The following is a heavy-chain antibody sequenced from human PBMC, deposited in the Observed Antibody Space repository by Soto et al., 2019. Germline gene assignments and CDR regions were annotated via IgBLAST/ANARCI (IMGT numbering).Heavy chain of an antibody. Sequence: GGSLRLSCAASGFTFNSYAMSWVRQAPEKGLEWVSVISGSGGSTYYADSVKGRFTISRDNSKNTLYLQMNSLRAEDTAVYYCAKDLGVTPSPFEYWGRGTLVTVSS. CDR1: GFTFNSYA. V-gene: IGHV3-23*01. J-gene: IGHJ4*02. CDR3: AKDLGVTPSPFEY. D-gene: IGHD2-21*02. CDR2: ISGSGGST.